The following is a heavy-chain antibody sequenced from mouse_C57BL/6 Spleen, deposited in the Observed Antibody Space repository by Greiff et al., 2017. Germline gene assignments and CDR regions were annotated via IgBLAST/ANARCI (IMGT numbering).Heavy chain of an antibody. V-gene: IGHV1-52*01. CDR2: IDPSDSET. J-gene: IGHJ4*01. CDR1: GYTFTSYW. D-gene: IGHD1-1*01. CDR3: ARDRGTVVAPYAMDY. Sequence: QVQLQQPGAELVRPGSSVKLSCKASGYTFTSYWLHWVKQRPIQGLEWIGNIDPSDSETHYNQKFKDKATLTVDKSSSTAYMQLSSLTSEDSAVYYCARDRGTVVAPYAMDYWGQGTSVTVSS.